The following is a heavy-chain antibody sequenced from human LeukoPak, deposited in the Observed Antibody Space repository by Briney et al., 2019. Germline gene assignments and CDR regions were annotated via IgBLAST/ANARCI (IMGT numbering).Heavy chain of an antibody. CDR2: IKQDGSEK. J-gene: IGHJ6*03. Sequence: GGSLRLSCAASGLTFSSYGMHWVRQAPGKGLEWVANIKQDGSEKYYVDSVKGRFTISRDNAKNSLYLQMNSLRAEDTAVYYCARPPGAVAGFSYYYYYMDVWGKGTTVTISS. CDR3: ARPPGAVAGFSYYYYYMDV. D-gene: IGHD6-19*01. V-gene: IGHV3-7*01. CDR1: GLTFSSYG.